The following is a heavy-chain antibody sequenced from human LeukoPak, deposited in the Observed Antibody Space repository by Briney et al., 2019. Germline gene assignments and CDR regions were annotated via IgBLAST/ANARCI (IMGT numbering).Heavy chain of an antibody. CDR1: GGSISSSCYY. CDR3: ARLASWGGGDPIY. Sequence: KPSETLSLTCTVSGGSISSSCYYWGWIRQPPGKGLEWIGSIYYSGSTYYNPSLKSRVTISVDTSKNQFSLKLSSVTAADTAVYYCARLASWGGGDPIYWGQGTLVTVSS. CDR2: IYYSGST. J-gene: IGHJ4*02. D-gene: IGHD4-17*01. V-gene: IGHV4-39*01.